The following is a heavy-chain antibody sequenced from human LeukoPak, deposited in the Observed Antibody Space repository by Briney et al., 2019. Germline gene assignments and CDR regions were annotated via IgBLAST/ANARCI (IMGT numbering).Heavy chain of an antibody. CDR1: GGSISSSNW. CDR2: IYHSGST. D-gene: IGHD1-26*01. V-gene: IGHV4-4*02. J-gene: IGHJ4*02. Sequence: PSGTLSLTCAVSGGSISSSNWWSWVHQPPGKGLEWIGEIYHSGSTNYNPSLKSRVTISVDKSKNQFSLKLSSVTAADTAVYYCASLRATTGVASDYWGQGTLVTVSS. CDR3: ASLRATTGVASDY.